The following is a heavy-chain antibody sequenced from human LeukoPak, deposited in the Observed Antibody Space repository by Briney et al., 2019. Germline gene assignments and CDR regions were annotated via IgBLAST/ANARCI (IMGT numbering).Heavy chain of an antibody. D-gene: IGHD1-26*01. CDR2: IYYSGST. CDR1: GGSFSGYY. CDR3: ARQGVGATRLGY. J-gene: IGHJ4*02. Sequence: SETLSLTCAVYGGSFSGYYWSWIRQPPGKGLEWIGSIYYSGSTYYNPSLKSRVTISVDTSKNQFSLKLSSVTAADTAVYYCARQGVGATRLGYWGQGTLVTVSS. V-gene: IGHV4-34*01.